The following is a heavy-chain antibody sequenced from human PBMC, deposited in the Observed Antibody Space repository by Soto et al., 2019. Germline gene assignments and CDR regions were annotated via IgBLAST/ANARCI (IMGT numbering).Heavy chain of an antibody. J-gene: IGHJ5*02. D-gene: IGHD3-22*01. CDR2: INTNTGNP. Sequence: ASVKVSCKASGYTFTSYAMNWVRQAPGQGLEWMGWINTNTGNPTYAQGFTGRFVFSLDTSVSTAYLQICSLKAEDTAVYYCAREGDYYDSSGYYSGFDPWGQGTLVTVS. CDR1: GYTFTSYA. CDR3: AREGDYYDSSGYYSGFDP. V-gene: IGHV7-4-1*01.